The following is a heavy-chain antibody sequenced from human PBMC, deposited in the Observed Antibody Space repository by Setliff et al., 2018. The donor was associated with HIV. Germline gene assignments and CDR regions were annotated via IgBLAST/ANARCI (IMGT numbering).Heavy chain of an antibody. CDR3: ARRDYNFSGTFDI. CDR1: GGSINSYY. CDR2: IYATGSA. D-gene: IGHD3-3*01. J-gene: IGHJ3*02. V-gene: IGHV4-4*09. Sequence: SETLSLTCTVSGGSINSYYWSWIRQPPGKGLEWIGYIYATGSATYNPSLKSRVTISIDTSKNQFSLRLDSVTAADTAVYYCARRDYNFSGTFDIWGQGTMVTVSS.